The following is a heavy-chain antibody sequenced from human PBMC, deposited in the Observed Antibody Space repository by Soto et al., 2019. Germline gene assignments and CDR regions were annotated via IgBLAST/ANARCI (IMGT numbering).Heavy chain of an antibody. CDR1: GGSFSGYY. J-gene: IGHJ4*02. Sequence: PSETLSLTCAVYGGSFSGYYWSWIRQPPGKGLEWIGEINHSGSTNYNPSLKSRVTISVDTSKNQFSLKLSSVTAADTAVYYCARERVLLWFGGPFDYWGQGTLVTVSS. V-gene: IGHV4-34*01. D-gene: IGHD3-10*01. CDR2: INHSGST. CDR3: ARERVLLWFGGPFDY.